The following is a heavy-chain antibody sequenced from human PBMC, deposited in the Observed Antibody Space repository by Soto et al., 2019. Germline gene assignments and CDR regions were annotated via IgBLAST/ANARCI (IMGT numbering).Heavy chain of an antibody. J-gene: IGHJ5*02. CDR3: ARDQEGITMIAGGT. V-gene: IGHV1-18*01. D-gene: IGHD3-22*01. CDR2: ISAYNGNT. Sequence: QVQLVQSGAEVKKPGASVKVSCKASGDIFTSYGISWVRQAPGQGLEWMGWISAYNGNTNYAQKFQGRVTRTTDTSTSTAYMELRSLRSDGTAVYYCARDQEGITMIAGGTWGQGTLVTVSS. CDR1: GDIFTSYG.